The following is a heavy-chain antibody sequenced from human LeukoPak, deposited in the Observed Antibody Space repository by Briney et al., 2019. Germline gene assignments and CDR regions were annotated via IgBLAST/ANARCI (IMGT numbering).Heavy chain of an antibody. D-gene: IGHD3-10*01. CDR2: INPNSGGT. CDR3: THHITMVRGCSLVDGDYFDY. J-gene: IGHJ4*02. V-gene: IGHV1-2*02. CDR1: VYTRTSYS. Sequence: ASVKVPCKASVYTRTSYSMHWMRQAPGQGLEWMGWINPNSGGTNYAQKFQGRVTMTRDTSISTAYMKLSRLRSDYAAASDATHHITMVRGCSLVDGDYFDYWGQGTLVTVSS.